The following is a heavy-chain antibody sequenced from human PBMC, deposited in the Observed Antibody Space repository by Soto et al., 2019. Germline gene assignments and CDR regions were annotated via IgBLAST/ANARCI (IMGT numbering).Heavy chain of an antibody. V-gene: IGHV3-7*01. CDR3: ARDGTPMVRGVNFDY. J-gene: IGHJ4*02. Sequence: GGSLRLSCAASGFTFSSYWMSWVRQAPGKGLEWVANIKQDGSEKYYVDSVKGRFTISRDDAKNSLYLQMNSLRAEDTAVYYCARDGTPMVRGVNFDYWGQGTLVTVSS. CDR1: GFTFSSYW. D-gene: IGHD3-10*01. CDR2: IKQDGSEK.